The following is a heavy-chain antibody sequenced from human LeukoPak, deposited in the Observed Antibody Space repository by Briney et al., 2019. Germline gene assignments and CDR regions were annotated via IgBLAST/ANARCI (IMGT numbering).Heavy chain of an antibody. D-gene: IGHD3-22*01. Sequence: PSETLSLTCTVSGGSISSYYWSWIRQPPGKGLEWIGYISYSGSTNYNPSLKSRVTISVDTSKHQFSLKLSAVTAADTAVYYCAKDRWDYYDSSGHRKGVRFDPWGQGTLVTVSS. CDR3: AKDRWDYYDSSGHRKGVRFDP. CDR2: ISYSGST. V-gene: IGHV4-59*01. CDR1: GGSISSYY. J-gene: IGHJ5*02.